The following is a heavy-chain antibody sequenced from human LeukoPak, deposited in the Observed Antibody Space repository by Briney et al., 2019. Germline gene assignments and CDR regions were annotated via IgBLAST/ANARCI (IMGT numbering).Heavy chain of an antibody. CDR1: GYTFTGYY. CDR2: INPNSGGT. V-gene: IGHV1-2*02. Sequence: ASVKVSCKASGYTFTGYYMHWVRQAPGQGLEWMGWINPNSGGTNYAQKFQGRVTMTRDTSISTAYMELSRLRSDDTAVYYCARDQGVGATIRGQSDAFDIWGQGTMVTVSS. J-gene: IGHJ3*02. CDR3: ARDQGVGATIRGQSDAFDI. D-gene: IGHD1-26*01.